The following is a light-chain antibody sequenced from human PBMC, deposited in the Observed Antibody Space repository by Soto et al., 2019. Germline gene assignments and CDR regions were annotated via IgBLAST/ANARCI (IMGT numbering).Light chain of an antibody. CDR2: AAS. V-gene: IGKV1-39*01. Sequence: DIQMTQSPSSLSASVRDRVTITCRASHNTRGYLNWYQQKPWKAPKLLIYAASNLQSGIPSRFSGSGSETDFTLTISSLQPEDFATYYCQQSYSTPWTFGQGTKVDIK. CDR3: QQSYSTPWT. CDR1: HNTRGY. J-gene: IGKJ1*01.